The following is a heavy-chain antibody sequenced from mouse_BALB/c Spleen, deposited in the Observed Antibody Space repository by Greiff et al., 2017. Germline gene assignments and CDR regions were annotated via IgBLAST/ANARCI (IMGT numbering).Heavy chain of an antibody. D-gene: IGHD1-1*01. J-gene: IGHJ4*01. V-gene: IGHV14-3*02. CDR1: GFNIKDTY. Sequence: VQLKESGAELVKPGASVKLSCTASGFNIKDTYMHWVKQRPEQGLEWIGRIDPANGNTKYGPKFQGKATITADTSSNTAYLQLSSLTSEDTAVYYCAYYYGSSYRWVDYWGQGTSVTVSS. CDR3: AYYYGSSYRWVDY. CDR2: IDPANGNT.